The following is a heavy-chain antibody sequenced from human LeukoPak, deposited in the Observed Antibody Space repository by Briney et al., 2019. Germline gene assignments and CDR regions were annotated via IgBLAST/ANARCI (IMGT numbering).Heavy chain of an antibody. CDR2: INHSGGT. D-gene: IGHD2-21*02. J-gene: IGHJ6*03. CDR1: GGSFSGYY. V-gene: IGHV4-34*01. CDR3: ARGRRIVVVTSYYYYMDV. Sequence: SETLSLTCAVYGGSFSGYYWSWIRQPPGKGLEWIGEINHSGGTNYNPSLKSRVTISVDTSKNQFSLKLSSVTAADTAVYYCARGRRIVVVTSYYYYMDVWGKGTTVTVSS.